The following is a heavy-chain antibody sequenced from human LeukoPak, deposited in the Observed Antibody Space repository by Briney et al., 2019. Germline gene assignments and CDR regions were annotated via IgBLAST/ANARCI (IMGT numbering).Heavy chain of an antibody. CDR2: IYGGGST. CDR1: EFSVSSNY. Sequence: GGSLRLSCAASEFSVSSNYMSWVRQAPGKGLEWVSVIYGGGSTDYADSVKGRFTISRDNLKNTLYLQMNSLRAEDTAVYYCARGGSGDIFDIWGQGTMVTVSS. CDR3: ARGGSGDIFDI. D-gene: IGHD2-21*01. V-gene: IGHV3-53*01. J-gene: IGHJ3*02.